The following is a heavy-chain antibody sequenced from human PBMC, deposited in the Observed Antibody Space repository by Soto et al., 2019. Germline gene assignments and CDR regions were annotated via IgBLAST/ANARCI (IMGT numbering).Heavy chain of an antibody. Sequence: EVQLVESGGGLVQPGGSLRLPCAASGFTFSTYWMTWVRQPPGKGLDWVASINQDGSERYYVDSVRGRFTISRDNAKNSLYLQMNSLRAEDTAVYYCVCGGNFFVYWGQGTLVTVS. CDR1: GFTFSTYW. V-gene: IGHV3-7*01. D-gene: IGHD3-16*01. CDR2: INQDGSER. CDR3: VCGGNFFVY. J-gene: IGHJ4*02.